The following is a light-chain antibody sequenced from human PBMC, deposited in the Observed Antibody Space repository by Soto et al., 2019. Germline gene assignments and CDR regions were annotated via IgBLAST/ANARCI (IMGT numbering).Light chain of an antibody. Sequence: EIVLTQSPGTLSLSPGERATLSCRASQSVSSSFLAWYQQKPGQAPRLLIYGASRRATGIPDRFSGSGSGTDFTLTIRKLEPEDVAVYYLQQYDSSPLPFGGGTKVEIK. CDR3: QQYDSSPLP. J-gene: IGKJ4*01. V-gene: IGKV3-20*01. CDR2: GAS. CDR1: QSVSSSF.